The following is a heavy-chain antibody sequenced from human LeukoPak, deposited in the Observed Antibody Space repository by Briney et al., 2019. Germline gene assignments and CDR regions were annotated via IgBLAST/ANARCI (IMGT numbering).Heavy chain of an antibody. V-gene: IGHV1-18*01. J-gene: IGHJ4*02. D-gene: IGHD4-17*01. Sequence: ASVKVSCKASGYTFISYGISWVRQAPGQGLEWMGWISAYNGNTNYAQKLQGRVTMTTDTSTSTAYMELRSLRSDDTAVYYCAGHDYGDYDMVLDYWGQGTLVTVSS. CDR1: GYTFISYG. CDR2: ISAYNGNT. CDR3: AGHDYGDYDMVLDY.